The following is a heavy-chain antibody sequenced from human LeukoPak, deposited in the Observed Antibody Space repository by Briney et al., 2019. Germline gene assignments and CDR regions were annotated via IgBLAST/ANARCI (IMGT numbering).Heavy chain of an antibody. J-gene: IGHJ5*02. CDR3: ARVRSTCSGGSCYSGVDWFDP. CDR2: ISSSSSYT. D-gene: IGHD2-15*01. CDR1: GFTFSDYY. V-gene: IGHV3-11*06. Sequence: GGSLRLSCAASGFTFSDYYMSWIRQAPGKGLEWVSYISSSSSYTNYADSVKGRFTISRDNDKNSLYLQMNSLRAEDTAVYYCARVRSTCSGGSCYSGVDWFDPWGQRTLVTVSS.